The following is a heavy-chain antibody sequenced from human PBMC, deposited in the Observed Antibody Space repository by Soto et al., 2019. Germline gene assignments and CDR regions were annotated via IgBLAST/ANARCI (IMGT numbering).Heavy chain of an antibody. CDR2: IKSKTDGGTT. D-gene: IGHD3-3*01. J-gene: IGHJ4*02. CDR3: TTTLTFYDFWSRYYSSSTQFDY. CDR1: GFTFSSAW. Sequence: EVQLVESGGGLVKPGGALRLACAAAGFTFSSAWMSWVRQAPGKGLEWVGRIKSKTDGGTTDYAAPVKGRFTISRDDSKNTLYLQMNSLKTEDTAVYYCTTTLTFYDFWSRYYSSSTQFDYCGQGTLVTVSS. V-gene: IGHV3-15*01.